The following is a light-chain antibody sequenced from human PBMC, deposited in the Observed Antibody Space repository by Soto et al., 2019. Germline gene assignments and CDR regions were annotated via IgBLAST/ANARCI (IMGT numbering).Light chain of an antibody. CDR2: GTT. CDR3: QQYGNSPPT. J-gene: IGKJ4*01. V-gene: IGKV3-20*01. Sequence: EIVLTQSPGTVSLSPGETATLSCRASQTVSSDYLAWYQQKPGQAPRLLIYGTTDRATGVSDRFSGGGSGPAFTLSIFGLVPEDSALYNCQQYGNSPPTFGGETKVEIK. CDR1: QTVSSDY.